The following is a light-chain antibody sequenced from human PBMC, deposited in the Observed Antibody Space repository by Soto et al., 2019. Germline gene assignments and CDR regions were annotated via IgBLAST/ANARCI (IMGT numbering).Light chain of an antibody. CDR3: SSYTSRSTRVL. CDR2: EVS. J-gene: IGLJ2*01. Sequence: QSALTQPASVSGSPGQSITISCTGTSSDVGGYNFVSWYQQHPGKAPKFMIYEVSNRPSGVSYRFSGSKSGNTASLTISGLPAEDDADYFCSSYTSRSTRVLFGGGTKLAVL. CDR1: SSDVGGYNF. V-gene: IGLV2-14*01.